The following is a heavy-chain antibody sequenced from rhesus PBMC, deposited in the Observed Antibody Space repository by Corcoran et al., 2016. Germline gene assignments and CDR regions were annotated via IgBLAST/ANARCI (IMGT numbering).Heavy chain of an antibody. CDR1: GYSISSCYG. CDR3: ASLGSGNDY. Sequence: QLQLQESGTGLVKPSETLSLTSAVYGYSISSCYGWRLIRQPPGKGLEWIVESCYGGSTSYNRSVKSRVSIARDTAKNQFSLKRSSVTAEDTAVYYWASLGSGNDYWGQGVLVTVSS. V-gene: IGHV4-122*02. CDR2: SCYGGST. J-gene: IGHJ4*01. D-gene: IGHD6-25*01.